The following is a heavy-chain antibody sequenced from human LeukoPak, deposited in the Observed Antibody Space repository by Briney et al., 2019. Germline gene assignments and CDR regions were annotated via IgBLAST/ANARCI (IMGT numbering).Heavy chain of an antibody. D-gene: IGHD2-21*02. Sequence: PGGSLRLSCAASGFTVRSFYMSWVRQAPGKGLEWVSVIYNDGRTFYADSVKGRFTISRDDSENTLSLQMNSLRADDTAVYYCARGTGEVTAGYYWGQGTLVTVSS. CDR2: IYNDGRT. CDR1: GFTVRSFY. CDR3: ARGTGEVTAGYY. J-gene: IGHJ4*02. V-gene: IGHV3-53*01.